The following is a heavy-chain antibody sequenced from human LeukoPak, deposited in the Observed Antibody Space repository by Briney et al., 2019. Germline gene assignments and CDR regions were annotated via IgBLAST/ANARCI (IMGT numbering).Heavy chain of an antibody. J-gene: IGHJ3*02. D-gene: IGHD2-2*01. CDR1: GGSISSGDYY. CDR3: ARGSSSTTDAFDI. Sequence: PSETLSLTCTVSGGSISSGDYYWSWIRQPPGKGLEWIGYIYYSGSTYYNPSLKSRVTISVDTSKNQFSLKLSSVTAADTAVYYCARGSSSTTDAFDIWGQGTMLTVSS. V-gene: IGHV4-30-4*01. CDR2: IYYSGST.